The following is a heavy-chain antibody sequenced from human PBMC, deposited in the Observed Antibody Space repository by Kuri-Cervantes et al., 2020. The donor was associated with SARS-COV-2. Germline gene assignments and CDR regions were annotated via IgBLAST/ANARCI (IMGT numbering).Heavy chain of an antibody. CDR1: GGSISSGSYY. J-gene: IGHJ3*02. CDR3: ARMYYYDSSGYFEPLAFDI. Sequence: SETLSLTCTVSGGSISSGSYYWSWIRQPPGKGLEWIGYIYYSGSTNYNPSLKSRVTISVDTSKNQFSLKLSSVTAADTAVYYCARMYYYDSSGYFEPLAFDIWGQGTMVTVSS. V-gene: IGHV4-61*01. D-gene: IGHD3-22*01. CDR2: IYYSGST.